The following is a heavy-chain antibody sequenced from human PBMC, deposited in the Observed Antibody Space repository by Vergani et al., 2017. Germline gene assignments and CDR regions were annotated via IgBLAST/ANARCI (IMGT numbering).Heavy chain of an antibody. J-gene: IGHJ5*02. Sequence: QVQLQESGPGLVKPSETLSLTCTVSGGSVSSGSYYWSWIRQPPGKGLEWIGEINHSGSTNYNPSLKSRVTISVDTSKNQFSLKLSSVTAADTAVYYCASCSGGSSNTSNNWFDPWGQGTLVTVSS. CDR3: ASCSGGSSNTSNNWFDP. D-gene: IGHD2-15*01. CDR2: INHSGST. V-gene: IGHV4-61*01. CDR1: GGSVSSGSYY.